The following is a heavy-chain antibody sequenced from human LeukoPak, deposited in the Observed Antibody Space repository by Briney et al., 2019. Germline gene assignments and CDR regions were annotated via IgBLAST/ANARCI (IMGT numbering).Heavy chain of an antibody. CDR2: INPNSGGT. D-gene: IGHD1-14*01. CDR3: ARTLSGSPDDY. CDR1: GYTFTSYD. Sequence: GASVKVSCKASGYTFTSYDIHWVRQAPGQGLEWMGWINPNSGGTNYAQKFQGRVTMTRDTSISTAYMELSRLRSDDTAVYYCARTLSGSPDDYWGQGTLVTVSS. V-gene: IGHV1-2*02. J-gene: IGHJ4*02.